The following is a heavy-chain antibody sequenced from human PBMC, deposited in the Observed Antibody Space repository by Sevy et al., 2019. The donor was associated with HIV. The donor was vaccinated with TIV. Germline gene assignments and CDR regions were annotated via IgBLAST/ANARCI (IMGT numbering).Heavy chain of an antibody. CDR3: ARHCSGTSCSHAFDI. J-gene: IGHJ3*02. CDR2: INHSGST. D-gene: IGHD2-2*01. Sequence: SETLSLTCAVYGGSFSGYYWSWIRQPPGKGQEWIGEINHSGSTNYNPSLKSRVTISVDTSKNQFSLKLSSVTAADTAVYYCARHCSGTSCSHAFDIWGQGTMVTVS. CDR1: GGSFSGYY. V-gene: IGHV4-34*01.